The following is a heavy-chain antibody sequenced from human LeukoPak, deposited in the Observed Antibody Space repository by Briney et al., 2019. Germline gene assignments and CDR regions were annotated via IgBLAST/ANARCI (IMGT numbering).Heavy chain of an antibody. CDR1: GFTFSSYA. CDR2: ISDSGGST. Sequence: GGSLRLSCAASGFTFSSYAMTRVRQAPGKGLEWVSGISDSGGSTYYADSVKGRFTISRDNSKNTLYLQMNSLRAEDTAVYFCAKDRRGNYYYFDYWGQGTLVTVSS. J-gene: IGHJ4*02. D-gene: IGHD1-7*01. V-gene: IGHV3-23*01. CDR3: AKDRRGNYYYFDY.